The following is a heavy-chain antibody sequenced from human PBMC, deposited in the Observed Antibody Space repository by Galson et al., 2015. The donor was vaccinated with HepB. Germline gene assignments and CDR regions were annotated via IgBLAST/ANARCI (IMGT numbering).Heavy chain of an antibody. CDR1: AFTFRNYA. J-gene: IGHJ6*02. D-gene: IGHD6-13*01. V-gene: IGHV3-23*01. Sequence: SLRLSCAASAFTFRNYAMNWVRQAPGKGLEWVSFISGSSGSTYYADSVKGRFTISRDNAKNSLYLQMNSLRAEYTAVYYCASFFIAAAGPYYYGMDVWGQGTTVTVSS. CDR3: ASFFIAAAGPYYYGMDV. CDR2: ISGSSGST.